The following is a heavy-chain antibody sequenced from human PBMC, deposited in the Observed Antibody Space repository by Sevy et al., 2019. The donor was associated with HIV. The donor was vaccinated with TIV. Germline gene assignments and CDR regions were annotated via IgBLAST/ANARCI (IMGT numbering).Heavy chain of an antibody. CDR2: ISGLSNYK. V-gene: IGHV3-21*04. CDR3: ARGKHVSDYYGSFDY. J-gene: IGHJ4*02. CDR1: GFTFTDFY. D-gene: IGHD4-17*01. Sequence: GGSLRLSCAASGFTFTDFYLNWVRQAPGKGLEWVSSISGLSNYKFYADSMKGRFTISRDNAENSIYLQMNSLRAEDTAVYYCARGKHVSDYYGSFDYWGQGTLVTVSS.